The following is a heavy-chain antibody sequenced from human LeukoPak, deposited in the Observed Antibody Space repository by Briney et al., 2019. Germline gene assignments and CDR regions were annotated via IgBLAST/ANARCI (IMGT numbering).Heavy chain of an antibody. CDR1: GGSISSYY. J-gene: IGHJ4*02. Sequence: PSETLSLTCTVSGGSISSYYWSWIRQPPGKGLEWIGYIYYSGSTNYNPSLKSRVTISVDTSKNQFSLKLSSVTAADTAVYYCARAQSYDSSGYHFDYWGQGTLVTVSS. CDR3: ARAQSYDSSGYHFDY. D-gene: IGHD3-22*01. V-gene: IGHV4-59*01. CDR2: IYYSGST.